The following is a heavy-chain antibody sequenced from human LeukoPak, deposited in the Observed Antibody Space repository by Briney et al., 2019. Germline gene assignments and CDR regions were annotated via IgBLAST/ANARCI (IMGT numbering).Heavy chain of an antibody. J-gene: IGHJ5*02. CDR3: ARDTTGGAFNWFDP. CDR1: GYTFTGYY. CDR2: INPNEGGT. Sequence: ASVKVSCKASGYTFTGYYMHWVRQAPGQGLEWMGWINPNEGGTNYAQKFQGRVTLTRDTSISTAYMDLTSLRSDDTAIYYCARDTTGGAFNWFDPWGQGTLVTVSS. D-gene: IGHD1-26*01. V-gene: IGHV1-2*02.